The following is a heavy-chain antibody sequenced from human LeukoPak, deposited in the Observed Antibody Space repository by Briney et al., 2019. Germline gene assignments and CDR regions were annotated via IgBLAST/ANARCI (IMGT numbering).Heavy chain of an antibody. D-gene: IGHD6-13*01. Sequence: ASVTVSFTASGYTFTSYDINWVRQAPGRGLEWMGWMKPNSGNTGYAQKFRGRVTMTRNTPISTAYRDVSSLRSEDTAVYYCARGFRIAAAGTVCYWGQGTLVTVSS. J-gene: IGHJ4*02. V-gene: IGHV1-8*01. CDR3: ARGFRIAAAGTVCY. CDR2: MKPNSGNT. CDR1: GYTFTSYD.